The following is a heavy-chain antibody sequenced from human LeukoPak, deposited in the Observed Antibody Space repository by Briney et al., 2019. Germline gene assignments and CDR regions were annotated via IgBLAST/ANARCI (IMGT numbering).Heavy chain of an antibody. J-gene: IGHJ4*02. Sequence: GGSLRLSCVVSGISLNNYAMTWVRQAPGRGLEWVSYIRERGGSTTYADSVKGRFTISRDTSLNTLYLQMNNLRAEDTAVYFCAKRGVVIRGLLVIGYHQEAYHYDFWGQGVLVTVSS. CDR2: IRERGGST. V-gene: IGHV3-23*01. CDR3: AKRGVVIRGLLVIGYHQEAYHYDF. D-gene: IGHD3-10*01. CDR1: GISLNNYA.